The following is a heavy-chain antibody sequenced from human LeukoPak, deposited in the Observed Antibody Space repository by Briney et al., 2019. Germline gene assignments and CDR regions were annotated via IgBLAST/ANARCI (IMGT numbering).Heavy chain of an antibody. Sequence: SLRLSCAGSGFTFSSYGMHWVRQAPGKGLEWVAFIRYDGSNKYYADSVKGRFTISRDNSKNTLYLQMNSLRAEDTAVYYCARDFVRNYYGSGSYSPTDNWFDPWGQGTLVTVSS. CDR1: GFTFSSYG. D-gene: IGHD3-10*01. CDR2: IRYDGSNK. J-gene: IGHJ5*02. V-gene: IGHV3-30*02. CDR3: ARDFVRNYYGSGSYSPTDNWFDP.